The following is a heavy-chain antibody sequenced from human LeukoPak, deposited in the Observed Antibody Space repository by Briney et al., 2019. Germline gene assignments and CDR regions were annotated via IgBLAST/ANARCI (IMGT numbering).Heavy chain of an antibody. V-gene: IGHV5-51*01. CDR1: GYTFSSSW. J-gene: IGHJ4*02. CDR3: ARQYGRPFDY. D-gene: IGHD4-17*01. Sequence: HGESLKISCKGSGYTFSSSWIGWVRQMPGKGLEWMGIIYPGDSDTRYSPSFEGQVIISADKSINTAYLQWSSLKATDTGMYFCARQYGRPFDYWGQGTLVTVS. CDR2: IYPGDSDT.